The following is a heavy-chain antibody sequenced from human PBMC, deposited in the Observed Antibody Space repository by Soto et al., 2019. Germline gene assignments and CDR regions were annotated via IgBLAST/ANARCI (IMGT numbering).Heavy chain of an antibody. CDR3: AKDSDTVTTGGFLDY. CDR1: GFTFSSYG. V-gene: IGHV3-30*18. CDR2: ISYDGSNK. D-gene: IGHD4-17*01. Sequence: QVQLVESGGGVVQPGRSLRLSCAASGFTFSSYGMHWVRQAPGKGLEWVAVISYDGSNKYYADSVKGRFTISRDNSKNTLYLQMNSLRTEDTAVYYCAKDSDTVTTGGFLDYWGQGTLVTVSS. J-gene: IGHJ4*02.